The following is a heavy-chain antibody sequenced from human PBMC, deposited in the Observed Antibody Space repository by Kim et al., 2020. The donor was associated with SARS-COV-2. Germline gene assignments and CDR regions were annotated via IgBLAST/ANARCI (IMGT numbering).Heavy chain of an antibody. CDR2: MTGSGADT. J-gene: IGHJ4*02. Sequence: GGSLRLSCVASEFAFSNFVMAWVRQAPGKGLEWLSTMTGSGADTYYANSVKGRFAISRDNSRNTVYLQMSSLRAEDTAVYYCAKETYTSGEFDFWGQGTLVTVSS. CDR3: AKETYTSGEFDF. V-gene: IGHV3-23*01. D-gene: IGHD6-19*01. CDR1: EFAFSNFV.